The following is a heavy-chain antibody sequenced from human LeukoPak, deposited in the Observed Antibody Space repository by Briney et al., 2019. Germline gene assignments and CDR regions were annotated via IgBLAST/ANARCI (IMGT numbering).Heavy chain of an antibody. J-gene: IGHJ4*02. Sequence: GGSLRLSCTASGFTFGDYAMSWFRQAPGKGLEWVGFIRSEAFGGTTEYAASVKGRFTMSKDDSKSIAFLQMNSLKTEDTAVYYCTRDAYMLGKYWGQGTLVTVSS. CDR3: TRDAYMLGKY. D-gene: IGHD3-10*02. V-gene: IGHV3-49*03. CDR2: IRSEAFGGTT. CDR1: GFTFGDYA.